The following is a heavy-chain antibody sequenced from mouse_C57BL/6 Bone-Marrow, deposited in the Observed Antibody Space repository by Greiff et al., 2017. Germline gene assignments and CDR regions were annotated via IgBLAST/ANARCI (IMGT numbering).Heavy chain of an antibody. D-gene: IGHD2-3*01. J-gene: IGHJ4*01. Sequence: EVQLVESGGGLVKPGGSLKLSCEASGFTFSSYAMSWVRQTPEKRLEWVATISDGGSYTYYPDNVKGRFTISRDNAKNNLYLQMSHLKSEDTAMYYCARDVIYDGYYDAMDYWGQGTSVTVSS. CDR2: ISDGGSYT. V-gene: IGHV5-4*01. CDR1: GFTFSSYA. CDR3: ARDVIYDGYYDAMDY.